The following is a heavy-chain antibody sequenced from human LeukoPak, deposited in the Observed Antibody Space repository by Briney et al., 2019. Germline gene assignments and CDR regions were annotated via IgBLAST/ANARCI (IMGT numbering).Heavy chain of an antibody. CDR1: GFSFSDFA. CDR3: ARGDLDYYDSSGYSDY. CDR2: ISYDGSQK. J-gene: IGHJ4*02. D-gene: IGHD3-22*01. V-gene: IGHV3-30-3*01. Sequence: GRSLRLSCAASGFSFSDFAMHWVRQAPGKGLEWVAVISYDGSQKYDADSVKGRFTISRDNSKNTLYLQMNSLRAEDTAVYYCARGDLDYYDSSGYSDYWGQGTLVTVSS.